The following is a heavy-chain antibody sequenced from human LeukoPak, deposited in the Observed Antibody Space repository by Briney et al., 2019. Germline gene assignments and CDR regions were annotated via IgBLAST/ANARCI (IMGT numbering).Heavy chain of an antibody. CDR3: AREIIAAAGTNWFDP. D-gene: IGHD6-13*01. CDR2: ISSSSSYI. Sequence: PGGSLRLSCAASGFTFSSYSMNWVRQAPGKGLERVSSISSSSSYIYYADSVKGRFTISRDNAKNSLYLRMNSLRAEDTAVYYCAREIIAAAGTNWFDPWGQGTLVTVSS. V-gene: IGHV3-21*01. CDR1: GFTFSSYS. J-gene: IGHJ5*02.